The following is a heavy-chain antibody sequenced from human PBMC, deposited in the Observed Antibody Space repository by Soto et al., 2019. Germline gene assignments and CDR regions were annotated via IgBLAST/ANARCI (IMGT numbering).Heavy chain of an antibody. CDR3: ARDQSYHGNWFDP. CDR2: ISSSSSYI. CDR1: GFTFSSYS. Sequence: LRLSCAASGFTFSSYSMNWVRQAPGKGLEWVSSISSSSSYIYYADSVKGRFTISRDNAKNSLYLQMNSLRAEDTAVYYCARDQSYHGNWFDPWGQGTLVTVSS. D-gene: IGHD1-26*01. V-gene: IGHV3-21*01. J-gene: IGHJ5*02.